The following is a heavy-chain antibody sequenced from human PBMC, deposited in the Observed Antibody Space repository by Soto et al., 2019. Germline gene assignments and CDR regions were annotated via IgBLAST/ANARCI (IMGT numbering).Heavy chain of an antibody. Sequence: EVQLLESGGGLVQPGGSLRLSCAASGFTFSSYAMSWVRQAPGKGLEWVSAISGSGGSTYYADYVKGRFTISRDKCNDTLYLQMNSLRAEGTAVYYFVKESYYYGSGTSNFGCWGQGTLVTVSS. J-gene: IGHJ4*02. CDR3: VKESYYYGSGTSNFGC. D-gene: IGHD3-10*01. CDR1: GFTFSSYA. CDR2: ISGSGGST. V-gene: IGHV3-23*01.